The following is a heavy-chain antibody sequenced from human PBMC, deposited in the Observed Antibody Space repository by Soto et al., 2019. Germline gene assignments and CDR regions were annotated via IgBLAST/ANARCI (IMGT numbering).Heavy chain of an antibody. CDR3: ARGHVDTAMVTAGFDP. CDR2: MNPNSGNT. J-gene: IGHJ5*02. Sequence: QVQLVQSGAEVKKPGASVKVSCKASGYNFTSYDINWVRQATGQGLEWMGWMNPNSGNTGYAQKFQGRVTMTRNTSISTAYMELSSLRSEDTAVYYCARGHVDTAMVTAGFDPWGQGTLVTVSS. CDR1: GYNFTSYD. V-gene: IGHV1-8*01. D-gene: IGHD5-18*01.